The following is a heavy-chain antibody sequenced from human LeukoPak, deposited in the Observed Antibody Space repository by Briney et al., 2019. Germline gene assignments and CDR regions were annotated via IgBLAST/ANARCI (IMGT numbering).Heavy chain of an antibody. CDR2: INPNTGGI. D-gene: IGHD5-24*01. CDR1: GGTFSSYA. Sequence: ASVKVSCKASGGTFSSYAISWVRQAPGQGLEWMGWINPNTGGINFAQKFQGRVTMTRDTSISTVYMELSRLRSDDTAVYYCASPDSPERFVPFHFWGQGTLVTVSS. J-gene: IGHJ4*02. CDR3: ASPDSPERFVPFHF. V-gene: IGHV1-2*02.